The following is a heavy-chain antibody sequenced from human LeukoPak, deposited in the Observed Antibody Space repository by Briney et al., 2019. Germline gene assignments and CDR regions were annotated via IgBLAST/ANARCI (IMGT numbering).Heavy chain of an antibody. CDR3: AKGRRYCTSTSCPDPTDY. CDR1: GFNFSGSA. CDR2: ISGGGGST. V-gene: IGHV3-23*01. J-gene: IGHJ4*02. Sequence: GGSLRLSCAASGFNFSGSAMHWVRQAPGKGLEWVSVISGGGGSTYDADSVKGRFTISRDNSKNTLYLQMNSLRADDTAVYYCAKGRRYCTSTSCPDPTDYWGQGTLVTVSS. D-gene: IGHD2-2*01.